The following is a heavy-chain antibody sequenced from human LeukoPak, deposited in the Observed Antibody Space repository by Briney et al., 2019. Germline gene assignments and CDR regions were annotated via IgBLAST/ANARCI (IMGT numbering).Heavy chain of an antibody. V-gene: IGHV4-34*01. J-gene: IGHJ4*02. CDR3: TRGPGLRFLEWLVTPGLDY. CDR1: GGSFSGYY. CDR2: INHSGST. Sequence: SETLSLTCAVYGGSFSGYYWSWIRQPPGKGLEWIGEINHSGSTNYNPSLKSRVTISVDTSKNQFSLKLSSVTAADTAVYYCTRGPGLRFLEWLVTPGLDYWGQGTLVTVSS. D-gene: IGHD3-3*01.